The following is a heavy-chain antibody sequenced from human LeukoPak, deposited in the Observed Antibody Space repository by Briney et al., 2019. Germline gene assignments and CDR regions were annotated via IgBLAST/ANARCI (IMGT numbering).Heavy chain of an antibody. D-gene: IGHD6-19*01. CDR1: GGSISSYY. CDR3: AGPSSGWYEFYFQH. Sequence: SETLSLTCTVSGGSISSYYWSWIRQPPGKGLEWIGYIYYSGSTNYNPSLKGRVTISVDTSKNQFSLKLSSVTAADTAVYYCAGPSSGWYEFYFQHWGQGTLVTVSS. CDR2: IYYSGST. J-gene: IGHJ1*01. V-gene: IGHV4-59*08.